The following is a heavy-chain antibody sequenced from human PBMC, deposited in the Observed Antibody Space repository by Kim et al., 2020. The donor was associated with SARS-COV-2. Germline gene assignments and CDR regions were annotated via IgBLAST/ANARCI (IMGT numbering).Heavy chain of an antibody. J-gene: IGHJ4*02. CDR3: ARRAYGDLPIDY. Sequence: RYSPSFQGQVTISADKSISTAYLQWSSLKASDTAMYYCARRAYGDLPIDYWGQGTLVTVSS. D-gene: IGHD4-17*01. V-gene: IGHV5-51*01.